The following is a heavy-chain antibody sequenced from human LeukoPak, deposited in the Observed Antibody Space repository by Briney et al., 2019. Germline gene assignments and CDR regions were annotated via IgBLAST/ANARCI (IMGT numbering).Heavy chain of an antibody. V-gene: IGHV4-61*01. CDR1: GGSVSSGSYY. CDR2: IYYSGST. Sequence: PSETLSLTCTVSGGSVSSGSYYWSWIRQPPGKGLEWIGYIYYSGSTNYNPSLESRVTISVDTSKNQFSLKLSSVTAADTAVYYCARDRGYCSSTSCLRIYYYYGMDVWGQGTTVTVSS. J-gene: IGHJ6*02. D-gene: IGHD2-2*01. CDR3: ARDRGYCSSTSCLRIYYYYGMDV.